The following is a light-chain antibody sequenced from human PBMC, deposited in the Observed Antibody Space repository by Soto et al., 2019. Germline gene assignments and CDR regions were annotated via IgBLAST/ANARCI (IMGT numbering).Light chain of an antibody. CDR2: GAS. CDR1: QSVSSSY. V-gene: IGKV3-20*01. J-gene: IGKJ2*01. CDR3: QQYGSSLYT. Sequence: EIVLTQSPGPLSLSPGERATLSCRASQSVSSSYLAWYQQKPGQAPRLLIYGASSRATGIPDRFSGSGSGTDFTLTSSRLEPEDFAVYYGQQYGSSLYTFGQGTKLEIK.